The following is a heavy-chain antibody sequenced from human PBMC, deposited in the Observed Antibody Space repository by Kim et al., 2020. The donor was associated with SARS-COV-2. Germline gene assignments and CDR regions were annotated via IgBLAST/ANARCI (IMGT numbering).Heavy chain of an antibody. CDR3: AGDRWGRYYYYYGTDV. D-gene: IGHD1-26*01. J-gene: IGHJ6*02. Sequence: SVQGRFTIARDNAKNSLYLQMNSLRAEDTAVYYCAGDRWGRYYYYYGTDVWGQGTTVTVSS. V-gene: IGHV3-11*01.